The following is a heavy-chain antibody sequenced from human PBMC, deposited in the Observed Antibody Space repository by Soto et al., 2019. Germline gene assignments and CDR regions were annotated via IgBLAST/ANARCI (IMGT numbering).Heavy chain of an antibody. Sequence: QVQLVQSGAEVKKPGASVKVSCKASGYTFTSYDINWVRQATGQGLEWMGWMNPNSGNTGYAQKFQGRVTMTRNTSISTAYMELSSLKSEDTAVYYCARVDEAYYDFWSGYRRPRYYYYGMDVWGQGTTVTVSS. J-gene: IGHJ6*02. CDR3: ARVDEAYYDFWSGYRRPRYYYYGMDV. V-gene: IGHV1-8*01. D-gene: IGHD3-3*01. CDR1: GYTFTSYD. CDR2: MNPNSGNT.